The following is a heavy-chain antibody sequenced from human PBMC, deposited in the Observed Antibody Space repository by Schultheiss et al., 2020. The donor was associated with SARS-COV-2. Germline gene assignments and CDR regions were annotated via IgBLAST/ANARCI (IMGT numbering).Heavy chain of an antibody. J-gene: IGHJ4*02. D-gene: IGHD3-22*01. V-gene: IGHV1-2*04. CDR1: GYTFSVYY. Sequence: ASVKVSCKASGYTFSVYYMYWVRQAPGQGLEWMGWINPSSGDTNYAQKFQGWVAMTRDTSIGTVYMEMSRLKSDDTAVYYCARNPGSSGYSRGIDYWGQGTLVTVSS. CDR3: ARNPGSSGYSRGIDY. CDR2: INPSSGDT.